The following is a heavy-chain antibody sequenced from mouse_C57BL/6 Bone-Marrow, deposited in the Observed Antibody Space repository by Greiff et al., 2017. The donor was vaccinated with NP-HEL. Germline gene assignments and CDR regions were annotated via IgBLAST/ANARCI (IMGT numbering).Heavy chain of an antibody. V-gene: IGHV5-6*01. J-gene: IGHJ2*01. D-gene: IGHD2-3*01. CDR2: ISSGGSYT. Sequence: EVHLVESGGDLVKPGGSLKLSCAASGFTFSSYGMSWVRQTPDKRLEWVATISSGGSYTYYPDSVKGRFTISRDNAKNTLYLQMSSLKSEDTAMYYCARRWDDGYRDYWGQGTTLTVSS. CDR3: ARRWDDGYRDY. CDR1: GFTFSSYG.